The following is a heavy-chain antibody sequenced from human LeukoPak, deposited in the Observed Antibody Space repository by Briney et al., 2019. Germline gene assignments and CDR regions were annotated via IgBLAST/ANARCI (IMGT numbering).Heavy chain of an antibody. CDR1: GDSVSRNTAG. V-gene: IGHV6-1*01. CDR2: TYYRPKWYS. D-gene: IGHD1-14*01. J-gene: IGHJ4*02. CDR3: ARVNSWTEEPDTGFDY. Sequence: SQTLSLTCAISGDSVSRNTAGWNWIRQSPSRGLAWLGRTYYRPKWYSDFAPSVRSRITINPDTSKNQFSLQLNSVTPEDTAVYYCARVNSWTEEPDTGFDYWGQGILVTVSS.